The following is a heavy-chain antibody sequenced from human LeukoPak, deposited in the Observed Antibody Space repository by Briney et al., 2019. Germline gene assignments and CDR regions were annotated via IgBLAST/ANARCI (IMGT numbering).Heavy chain of an antibody. V-gene: IGHV3-21*01. Sequence: PGGSLRLCCVASGFTFSSYGMNWVRQAPGEGLEWVSSISSSSSYIYYADSVKGRFTISRDNAKNSLYLQMNSLRAEDTAVYYCARVGADGVYWGQGTLVTVSS. D-gene: IGHD1-26*01. J-gene: IGHJ4*02. CDR2: ISSSSSYI. CDR3: ARVGADGVY. CDR1: GFTFSSYG.